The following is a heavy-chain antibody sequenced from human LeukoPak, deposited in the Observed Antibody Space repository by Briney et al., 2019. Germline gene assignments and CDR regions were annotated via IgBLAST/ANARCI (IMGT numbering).Heavy chain of an antibody. Sequence: ASVKVSCKASGYTFTSYAMHWVRQAPGQRLEWMGWINAGNGNTKYSQKFQGRVTITRDTSASTAYMELSSLRSEGTAVYYCARELVRGNWFDPWGQGTLVTVSS. D-gene: IGHD3-10*01. V-gene: IGHV1-3*01. CDR2: INAGNGNT. J-gene: IGHJ5*02. CDR1: GYTFTSYA. CDR3: ARELVRGNWFDP.